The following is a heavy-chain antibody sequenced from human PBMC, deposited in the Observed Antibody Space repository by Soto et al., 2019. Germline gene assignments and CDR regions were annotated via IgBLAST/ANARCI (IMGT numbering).Heavy chain of an antibody. CDR1: VFTVNNNY. CDR3: ARDKS. J-gene: IGHJ5*02. V-gene: IGHV3-53*01. CDR2: IYIGDST. Sequence: GGSLTLSCAASVFTVNNNYMGWVRQAPGKWLEWFSLIYIGDSTXXTHSLKSLXXLSMDTSKNTLXLQMSXLRAEDTAVYYCARDKSWCPGTLVTVSS.